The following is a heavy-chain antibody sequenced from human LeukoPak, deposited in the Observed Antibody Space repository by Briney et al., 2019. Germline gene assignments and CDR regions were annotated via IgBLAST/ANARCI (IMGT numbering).Heavy chain of an antibody. CDR3: ARYIVVVPAAIYYGMDV. J-gene: IGHJ6*02. CDR2: ISGSGGST. Sequence: PGGPLRLSCAASGFTFSSYAMSWVRQAPGKGLEWVSAISGSGGSTYYADSVKGRFTISRDNSKNTLYLQMNSLRAEDTAVYYCARYIVVVPAAIYYGMDVWGQGTTVTVSS. CDR1: GFTFSSYA. D-gene: IGHD2-2*01. V-gene: IGHV3-23*01.